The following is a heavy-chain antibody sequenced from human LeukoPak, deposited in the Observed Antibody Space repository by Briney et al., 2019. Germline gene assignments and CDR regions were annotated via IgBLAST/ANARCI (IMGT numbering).Heavy chain of an antibody. Sequence: SWSLSLACTVSGGSISRSSYYWVWLRQPPGKGLEWIGSIYYSGTTYYNPSFRSRVTISVDTSKNQFSLKLSSVTAADTAVYYCARVEYSRPTYYHYYYMDVWGKGTTVTVSS. CDR1: GGSISRSSYY. D-gene: IGHD6-6*01. CDR2: IYYSGTT. V-gene: IGHV4-39*07. CDR3: ARVEYSRPTYYHYYYMDV. J-gene: IGHJ6*03.